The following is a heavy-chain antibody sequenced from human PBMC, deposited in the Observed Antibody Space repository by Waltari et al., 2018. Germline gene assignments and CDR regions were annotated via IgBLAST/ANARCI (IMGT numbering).Heavy chain of an antibody. Sequence: VQLVESGGGLVQPGGSLRLSCSASGSIFRSYSMNWVRLAPGKGLEWVLYISSNNDPTHSASSVKGRFTNSRDNTKNSLYLQMNSLRAEDTATYYCAADSYGESNKFEYWGQGTLVTVSS. CDR1: GSIFRSYS. D-gene: IGHD3-10*01. CDR3: AADSYGESNKFEY. J-gene: IGHJ4*02. V-gene: IGHV3-48*03. CDR2: ISSNNDPT.